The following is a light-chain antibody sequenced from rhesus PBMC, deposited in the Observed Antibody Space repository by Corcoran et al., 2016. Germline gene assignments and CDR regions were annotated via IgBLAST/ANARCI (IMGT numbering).Light chain of an antibody. CDR3: QHSYGTPLT. CDR1: ENVNNY. V-gene: IGKV1-74*01. CDR2: KAS. J-gene: IGKJ4*01. Sequence: DIQMTQSPSSLSASVGDRVTITCRASENVNNYLHWYQQKPGKAPKLLIYKASTLQRGGPSRFSGSGSGTVFTITISSLQPEDFETYYCQHSYGTPLTFGGGTKVELK.